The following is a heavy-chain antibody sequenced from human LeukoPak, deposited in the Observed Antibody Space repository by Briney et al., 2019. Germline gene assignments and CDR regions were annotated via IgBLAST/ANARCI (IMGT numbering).Heavy chain of an antibody. D-gene: IGHD1-26*01. CDR2: IYYSGST. J-gene: IGHJ4*02. CDR3: ARGQYSGSCFDN. CDR1: GGSLSSYF. Sequence: KASETLSLTCTVSGGSLSSYFWSWIRQPPGKGLEWIGYIYYSGSTNYNPSLKSRVTILVDTSKNQFSLKVSSVTAADTAVYYCARGQYSGSCFDNWGQGSLVTVSS. V-gene: IGHV4-59*01.